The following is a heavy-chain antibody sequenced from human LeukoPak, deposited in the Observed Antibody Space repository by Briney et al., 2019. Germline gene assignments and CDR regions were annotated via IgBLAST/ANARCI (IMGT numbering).Heavy chain of an antibody. CDR3: ARSSSSDY. V-gene: IGHV3-48*01. D-gene: IGHD6-6*01. CDR1: GFTFSSYS. J-gene: IGHJ4*02. CDR2: ISSSSSTI. Sequence: PGGSLRLSCAASGFTFSSYSMNWVRQAPGKGLEWVSYISSSSSTIYYADPVKGRFTISRDNAKNSLYLQMNSLRAEDTAVYYCARSSSSDYWGQGTLVTVSS.